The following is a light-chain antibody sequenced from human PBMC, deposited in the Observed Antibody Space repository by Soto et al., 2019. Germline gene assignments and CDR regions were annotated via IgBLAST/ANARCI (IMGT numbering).Light chain of an antibody. CDR3: QQYNNWWT. V-gene: IGKV3-15*01. CDR2: GAS. J-gene: IGKJ1*01. CDR1: QSVSSN. Sequence: EIVMTQSPATLSVSPGDGASLXCRASQSVSSNLAWYQQKPGQAPRLLIYGASTRATGIPARFSGSGSGTEFTLTISSLQSEDFAVYYCQQYNNWWTFGQGTKVDIK.